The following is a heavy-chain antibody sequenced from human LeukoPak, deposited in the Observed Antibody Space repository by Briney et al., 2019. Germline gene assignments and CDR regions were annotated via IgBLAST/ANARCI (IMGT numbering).Heavy chain of an antibody. CDR2: FDPEDDKR. D-gene: IGHD1-26*01. V-gene: IGHV1-24*01. J-gene: IGHJ3*02. CDR1: GYTLSELS. Sequence: ASVKVSCKVSGYTLSELSMHWVRQAPGKGLEWMGGFDPEDDKRMYAQKVQGRVTMTEDTSLETAYMELSSLRSEDTAVYYCATGIVGTPGAFDTWGQGTMVTVAS. CDR3: ATGIVGTPGAFDT.